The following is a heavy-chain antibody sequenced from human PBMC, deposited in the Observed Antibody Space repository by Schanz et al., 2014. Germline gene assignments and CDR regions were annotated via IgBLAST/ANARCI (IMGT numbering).Heavy chain of an antibody. CDR2: IHTGSGNT. Sequence: QVQMVQSGAEVKKPGASVKVSCQASGYIFAGHAVHWVRQAPGQGPEWVGWIHTGSGNTKYSQKFEGRVTITRDTSASIVYMELSSLRSEDTAVFFCASGEARVTSSGVVIVPMNVWGKGTTVIVSS. D-gene: IGHD3-3*01. CDR1: GYIFAGHA. J-gene: IGHJ6*03. CDR3: ASGEARVTSSGVVIVPMNV. V-gene: IGHV1-3*04.